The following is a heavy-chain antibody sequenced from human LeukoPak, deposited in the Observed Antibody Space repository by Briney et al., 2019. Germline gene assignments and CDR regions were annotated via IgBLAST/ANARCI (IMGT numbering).Heavy chain of an antibody. Sequence: GGSLRVSCAAPGFTFSSYAMYWVRQAPGKGLEWVSGIFGIGGSTHYADSVKCRFTISRDNSKNTVYLQMNRLRAEDTAVYYCAKTTTGYSSGRFPGWPVDYWGQGTLVTVSS. CDR1: GFTFSSYA. J-gene: IGHJ4*02. CDR2: IFGIGGST. CDR3: AKTTTGYSSGRFPGWPVDY. V-gene: IGHV3-23*01. D-gene: IGHD6-19*01.